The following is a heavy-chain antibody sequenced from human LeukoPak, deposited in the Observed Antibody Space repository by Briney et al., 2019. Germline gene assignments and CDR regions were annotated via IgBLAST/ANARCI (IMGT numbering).Heavy chain of an antibody. D-gene: IGHD1-1*01. CDR1: GGSISSRNYY. CDR3: ARPTTEDNGAFDI. V-gene: IGHV4-39*01. CDR2: IYYSGST. J-gene: IGHJ3*02. Sequence: PSETLSLTCTVSGGSISSRNYYWGWIRQPPGKGLEWIGSIYYSGSTYYNPSLKSRVSISVDTSKNQFSLKLSSVTAADTAVYHCARPTTEDNGAFDIWGQGTMVTVSS.